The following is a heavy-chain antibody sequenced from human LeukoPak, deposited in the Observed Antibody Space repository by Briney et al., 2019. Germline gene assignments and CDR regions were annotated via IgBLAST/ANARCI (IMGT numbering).Heavy chain of an antibody. CDR2: INPNSGGT. V-gene: IGHV1-2*02. D-gene: IGHD3-10*01. Sequence: GAPVKVSCKASGYTFTGYYMHWVRQAPGQGLEWMGWINPNSGGTNYAQKFQGRVTMTRDTSISTAYMELSRLRSDDTAVYYCARVGTGTYGSGNYYYGMDIWGQGTTVTVSS. CDR1: GYTFTGYY. J-gene: IGHJ6*02. CDR3: ARVGTGTYGSGNYYYGMDI.